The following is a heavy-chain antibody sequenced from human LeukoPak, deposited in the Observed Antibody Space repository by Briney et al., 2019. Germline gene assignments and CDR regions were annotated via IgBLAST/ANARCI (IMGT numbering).Heavy chain of an antibody. D-gene: IGHD1-26*01. J-gene: IGHJ4*02. CDR2: MNPNSGNT. V-gene: IGHV1-8*03. CDR1: GYTFTSYD. CDR3: ARGGEYSGSQVDY. Sequence: ASVKVSCKASGYTFTSYDINWVRQATGQGLEWMGWMNPNSGNTGYAQKFQGRVTITRNTSISTAYMELSSLRSEDTAVYHCARGGEYSGSQVDYWGQGTQVTVSS.